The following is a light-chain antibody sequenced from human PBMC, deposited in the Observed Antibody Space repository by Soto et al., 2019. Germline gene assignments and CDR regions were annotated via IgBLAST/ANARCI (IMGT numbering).Light chain of an antibody. CDR2: SNN. Sequence: QSVLTQPPSASGTPGQRVTISCSGSSSNIGSNTVNWYQQLPGTAPKLLIYSNNQRPSGVPDRFSGSNSGTSASLAISGLQSEDEADYYCAAWDDSLNGYVVFGGGTQLTVL. V-gene: IGLV1-44*01. CDR1: SSNIGSNT. J-gene: IGLJ2*01. CDR3: AAWDDSLNGYVV.